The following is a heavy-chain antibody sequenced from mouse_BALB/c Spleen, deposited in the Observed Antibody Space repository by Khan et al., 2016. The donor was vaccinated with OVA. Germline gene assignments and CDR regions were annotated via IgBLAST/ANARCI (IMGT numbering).Heavy chain of an antibody. V-gene: IGHV14-1*02. CDR2: IDPENGNT. Sequence: VQLQQSGAELVRPGALVKLSCKGSGFNIKDYYMHWVKQRPEQGLEWIGWIDPENGNTIYDPKLQGKANITADTSSNTAYLPLSSLESEDTAVYYCARSGYSAWFAYWGQGTLVTVSA. CDR1: GFNIKDYY. J-gene: IGHJ3*01. CDR3: ARSGYSAWFAY. D-gene: IGHD4-1*01.